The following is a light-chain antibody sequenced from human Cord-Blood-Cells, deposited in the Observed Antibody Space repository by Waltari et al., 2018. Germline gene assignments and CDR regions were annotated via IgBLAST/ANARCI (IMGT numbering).Light chain of an antibody. CDR3: QQRSNWPLT. CDR1: QSVNSY. J-gene: IGKJ4*01. CDR2: DAS. V-gene: IGKV3-11*01. Sequence: EIVLTQSPATLSLSPGERATLYCRASQSVNSYLAWYQQKPGQAHRLLIYDASNRATGIPARFSGSGSGTDFTLTISSLEPEDFAVYYCQQRSNWPLTFGGGTKVEIK.